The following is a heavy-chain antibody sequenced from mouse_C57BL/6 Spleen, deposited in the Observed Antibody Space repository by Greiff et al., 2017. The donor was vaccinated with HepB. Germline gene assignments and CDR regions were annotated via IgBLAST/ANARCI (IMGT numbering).Heavy chain of an antibody. V-gene: IGHV1-26*01. J-gene: IGHJ1*03. D-gene: IGHD2-3*01. CDR1: GYTFTDYY. CDR2: INPNNGGT. CDR3: RRLDGYYGYFDV. Sequence: VQLQQSGPELVKPGASVKISCKASGYTFTDYYMNWVKQSPGKSLEWIGDINPNNGGTSYNQKFKGKATLTVDKSSSTAYMELRSLTSEDAAVYYSRRLDGYYGYFDVWGTGTTVTVSS.